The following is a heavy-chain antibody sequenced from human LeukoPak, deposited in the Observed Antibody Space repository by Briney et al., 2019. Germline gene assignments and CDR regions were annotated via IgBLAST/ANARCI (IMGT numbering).Heavy chain of an antibody. Sequence: SETLSLTCTVSGGSIRSGSYYWGWIRQPPGKGLEWIGSIYYSGSTNYKPSLRSRVTISVDTSKNQFSLKLSSVTAADTAVYYCARHAGSDYTYNFDYGGQGTLVTVSS. CDR1: GGSIRSGSYY. D-gene: IGHD4-11*01. J-gene: IGHJ4*02. CDR3: ARHAGSDYTYNFDY. V-gene: IGHV4-39*01. CDR2: IYYSGST.